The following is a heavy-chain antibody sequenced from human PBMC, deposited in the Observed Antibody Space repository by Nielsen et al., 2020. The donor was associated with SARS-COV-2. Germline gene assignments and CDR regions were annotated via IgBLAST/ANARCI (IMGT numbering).Heavy chain of an antibody. V-gene: IGHV4-31*03. D-gene: IGHD4-17*01. CDR3: ARVTVTYEIDY. J-gene: IGHJ4*02. CDR2: IYYSGST. Sequence: LSCTVSGGSISSGGYYWSWIRQHPGKGLEWIGYIYYSGSTYYNPSLKSRVTISVDTSKNQFSLKLSSVTAADTAVYYCARVTVTYEIDYWGQGTLVTVSS. CDR1: GGSISSGGYY.